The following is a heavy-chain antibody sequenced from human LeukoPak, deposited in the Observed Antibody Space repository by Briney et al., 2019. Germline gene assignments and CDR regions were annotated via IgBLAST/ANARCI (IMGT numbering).Heavy chain of an antibody. CDR3: VTSWCRQQRDY. Sequence: GGSLRLSCAASGFSFRDYWMSWVRQAPGRGLEWVADMSPDGSDKTYVDSVEGRLTISRDNAKQPLYLQMDSLTAEDTAVYYCVTSWCRQQRDYWGQGTLVTVSS. J-gene: IGHJ4*02. CDR1: GFSFRDYW. CDR2: MSPDGSDK. D-gene: IGHD2-8*01. V-gene: IGHV3-7*01.